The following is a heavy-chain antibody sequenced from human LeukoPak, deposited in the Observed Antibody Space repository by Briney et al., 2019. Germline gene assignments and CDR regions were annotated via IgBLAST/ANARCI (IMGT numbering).Heavy chain of an antibody. V-gene: IGHV3-30*02. D-gene: IGHD3-22*01. J-gene: IGHJ4*02. Sequence: GGSLRLSCAASGFSFSNYGMHWVRQAPGKGLEWVALIRFDGSNKNYADSVKGRFTISRDNSKNTLYLQMNSLRAEDTAVYYCARDSYYDSSDDYPFDYWGQGTLVTVSS. CDR1: GFSFSNYG. CDR2: IRFDGSNK. CDR3: ARDSYYDSSDDYPFDY.